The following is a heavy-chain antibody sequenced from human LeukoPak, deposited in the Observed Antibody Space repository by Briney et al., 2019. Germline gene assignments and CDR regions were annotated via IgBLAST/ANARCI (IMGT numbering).Heavy chain of an antibody. D-gene: IGHD3-16*01. CDR2: IYTGGNT. CDR3: ARGWGDY. Sequence: PGGSLRLSCAAPGFTVSSNYMSWVRQAPGKGLEWVSIIYTGGNTYYADSVKGRFTISRDSSKNTLYLQMNSLRAEDTAVYYCARGWGDYWGQGTLVTVSS. CDR1: GFTVSSNY. J-gene: IGHJ4*02. V-gene: IGHV3-53*01.